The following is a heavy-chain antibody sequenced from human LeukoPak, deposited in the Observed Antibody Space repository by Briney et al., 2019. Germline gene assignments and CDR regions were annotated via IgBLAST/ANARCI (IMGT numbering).Heavy chain of an antibody. Sequence: SETLSLTCTVSGGSIGSSRYYWGWIRQPPGKGLEWIGSMYYSGSTYYNPSLKSRLTISVDKYKNQFSLKLSSVTAADTAVYYCASQNDYYFDYWGQGTLVTVSS. V-gene: IGHV4-39*01. J-gene: IGHJ4*02. D-gene: IGHD2-21*02. CDR1: GGSIGSSRYY. CDR2: MYYSGST. CDR3: ASQNDYYFDY.